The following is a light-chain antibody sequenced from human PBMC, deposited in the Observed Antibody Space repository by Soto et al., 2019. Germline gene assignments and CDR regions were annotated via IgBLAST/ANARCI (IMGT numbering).Light chain of an antibody. J-gene: IGKJ2*01. CDR2: GAS. CDR3: HCQKDDDSQVYT. V-gene: IGKV3-20*01. Sequence: IVLTQSPDTLSLSPGERATLSCSASQSISSGYVAWYQHKPVQAPRPLTFGASGRATGFPDRFSGSGSGTDFTLTISRLEHEDSAVYYCHCQKDDDSQVYTFCQGTKLEIK. CDR1: QSISSGY.